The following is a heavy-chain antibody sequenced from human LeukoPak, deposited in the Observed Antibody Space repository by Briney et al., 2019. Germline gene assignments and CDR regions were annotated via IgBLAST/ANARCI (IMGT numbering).Heavy chain of an antibody. Sequence: SVKVSCKASGGTLSSYAISWVRQAPGQGLEWMGGIIPIFGTANYAQEFQGRVTITADKSTSTAYMELSSLRSEDTAVYYCARGHSYYGSGSPDDWGQGTLVTVSS. CDR3: ARGHSYYGSGSPDD. V-gene: IGHV1-69*06. D-gene: IGHD3-10*01. CDR2: IIPIFGTA. J-gene: IGHJ4*02. CDR1: GGTLSSYA.